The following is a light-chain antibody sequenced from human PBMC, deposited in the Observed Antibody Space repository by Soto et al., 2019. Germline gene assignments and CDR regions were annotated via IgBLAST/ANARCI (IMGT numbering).Light chain of an antibody. J-gene: IGLJ1*01. Sequence: QSVLTQPASVSGSPGQSITISCTGTSSDVGSYDYVSWYQHHPGKAPKVMIYEVTNRPSGVSNRFSGSKSGNTASLTISGLLAEDEADYYCSSYTGSSNYVFGTGTKVTVL. V-gene: IGLV2-14*01. CDR2: EVT. CDR1: SSDVGSYDY. CDR3: SSYTGSSNYV.